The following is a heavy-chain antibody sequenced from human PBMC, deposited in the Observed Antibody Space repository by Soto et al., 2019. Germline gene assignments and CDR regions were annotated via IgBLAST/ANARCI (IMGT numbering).Heavy chain of an antibody. CDR1: GGTFSSYA. V-gene: IGHV1-69*06. J-gene: IGHJ6*02. CDR3: ARDNIVVVPAAILYYYYGMDV. CDR2: IIPIFGTA. D-gene: IGHD2-2*01. Sequence: GASVKVSCKASGGTFSSYAISWVRQAPGQGLEWMGGIIPIFGTANYAQKFQGGVTITADKSTSTAYMELSSLRSEDTAVYYCARDNIVVVPAAILYYYYGMDVWGQGTTVTVSS.